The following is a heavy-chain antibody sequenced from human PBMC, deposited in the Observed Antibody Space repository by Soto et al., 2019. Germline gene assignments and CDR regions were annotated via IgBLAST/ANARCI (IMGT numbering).Heavy chain of an antibody. CDR3: ARGNGIELSPYDY. Sequence: GASVKVSCKASGYTFTSYDINRVRQATGQGLEWMGGIIPIFGTANYAQKFQGRVTITADESTSTAYMELSSLRSEDTAVYYCARGNGIELSPYDYWGQGTLVTVSS. J-gene: IGHJ4*02. CDR2: IIPIFGTA. CDR1: GYTFTSYD. D-gene: IGHD1-26*01. V-gene: IGHV1-69*13.